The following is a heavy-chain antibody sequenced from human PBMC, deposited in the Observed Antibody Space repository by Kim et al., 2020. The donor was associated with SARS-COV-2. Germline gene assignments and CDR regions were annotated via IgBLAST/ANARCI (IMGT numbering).Heavy chain of an antibody. J-gene: IGHJ3*02. V-gene: IGHV3-11*06. Sequence: TDELKGRFTISRDNATNSLYLQMNSLSAEDTAVYYCARIAAAATNAFDIWGHGTMVTVSS. D-gene: IGHD6-13*01. CDR3: ARIAAAATNAFDI.